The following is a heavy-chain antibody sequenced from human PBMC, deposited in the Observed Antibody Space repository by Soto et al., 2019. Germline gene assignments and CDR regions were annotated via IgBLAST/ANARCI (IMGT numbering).Heavy chain of an antibody. Sequence: QVQLQESGPGLVKPSQTLSLTCTVSGDSISRGGYYWNWLLQHPRKGLEWLGYIDHSGSTIYHTSLKSRVTISVDTSKNRLSLELSNANAADTAVYYCARAGAGAYGLGWLDPWGQGILVTVSS. CDR2: IDHSGST. CDR3: ARAGAGAYGLGWLDP. CDR1: GDSISRGGYY. V-gene: IGHV4-31*03. D-gene: IGHD2-21*01. J-gene: IGHJ5*02.